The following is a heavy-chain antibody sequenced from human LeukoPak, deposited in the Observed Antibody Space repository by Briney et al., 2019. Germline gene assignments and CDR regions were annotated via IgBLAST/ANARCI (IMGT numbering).Heavy chain of an antibody. CDR1: GGCISSYY. Sequence: SETLSLTCTVSGGCISSYYWSWIRQPAGKGLEWIGRIYTSGSTNYNPSLRSRVTMSVDTSKNQLSLKLSSVTAADTAVYYCAGYSSSWYWFDPWGQGTLVTVSS. J-gene: IGHJ5*02. CDR3: AGYSSSWYWFDP. V-gene: IGHV4-4*07. CDR2: IYTSGST. D-gene: IGHD6-13*01.